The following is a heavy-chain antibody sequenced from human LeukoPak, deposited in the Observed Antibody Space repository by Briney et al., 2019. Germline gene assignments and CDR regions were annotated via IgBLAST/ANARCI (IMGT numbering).Heavy chain of an antibody. D-gene: IGHD3-16*01. CDR3: ARDQDYVWGSSHIDY. V-gene: IGHV6-1*01. Sequence: SQTLSLTCAISGDSVSNNSAAWHWIRQSPSRGLEWLGRTYYRSKWYNDYALSVKSRITINPDTSKNQFSLQLNSVTPEDTAVYYCARDQDYVWGSSHIDYWGQGTLVTVSS. CDR2: TYYRSKWYN. J-gene: IGHJ4*02. CDR1: GDSVSNNSAA.